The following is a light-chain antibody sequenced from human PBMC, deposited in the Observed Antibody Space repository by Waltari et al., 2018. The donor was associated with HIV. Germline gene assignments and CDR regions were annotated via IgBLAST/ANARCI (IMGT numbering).Light chain of an antibody. V-gene: IGLV3-1*01. Sequence: SYELTQPPSVSVSPGQTASITCSGDKLGDKYACWYQQKPGQSPVLVIYHDIQRPSGIPERFSGSNSGNTVTLTISGTQAMDEADYYCQAWDSSTVVFGGGTKLTVL. J-gene: IGLJ2*01. CDR2: HDI. CDR1: KLGDKY. CDR3: QAWDSSTVV.